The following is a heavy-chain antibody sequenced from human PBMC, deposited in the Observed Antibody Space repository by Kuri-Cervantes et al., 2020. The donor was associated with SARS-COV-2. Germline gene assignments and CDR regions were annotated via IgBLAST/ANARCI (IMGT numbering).Heavy chain of an antibody. CDR3: ARPTYCSGGSCTRFDY. V-gene: IGHV5-51*01. D-gene: IGHD2-15*01. Sequence: GESLKISCKGSGYSFMTYWIGWVRQMPGKGLEWMGVIYPRDSDTRYSPSFQGQVTISADKSISTAHLQWSSLKASDTAMYYCARPTYCSGGSCTRFDYWGQGTLVTVSS. CDR1: GYSFMTYW. CDR2: IYPRDSDT. J-gene: IGHJ4*02.